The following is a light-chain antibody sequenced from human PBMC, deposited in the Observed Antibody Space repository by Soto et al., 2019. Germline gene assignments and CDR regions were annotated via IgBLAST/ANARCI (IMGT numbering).Light chain of an antibody. J-gene: IGLJ1*01. CDR1: SSDVGGYNL. CDR3: CSYAGSSPYV. CDR2: DGT. V-gene: IGLV2-23*01. Sequence: QSALTQPASVSGSPGQSITISCTGTSSDVGGYNLVSWYQQHPGKAPKLMIYDGTKRPPGVSDRVSGAESGNTASLTISGLQAEDEADYYCCSYAGSSPYVFGTGTKVTVL.